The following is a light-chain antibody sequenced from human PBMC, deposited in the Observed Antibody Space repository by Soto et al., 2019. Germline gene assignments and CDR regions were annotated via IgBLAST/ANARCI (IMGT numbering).Light chain of an antibody. J-gene: IGKJ2*01. Sequence: EIVMTQSPDTLSVSPGERATLSCRASQSVSSNLAWYQQKPGQAPRLLIYDASTRAPGFPAWFSGSGSGTEFTLTISSLQSEDFAVYYCHHYNSWPYTFGQGTKVEIK. CDR2: DAS. V-gene: IGKV3-15*01. CDR1: QSVSSN. CDR3: HHYNSWPYT.